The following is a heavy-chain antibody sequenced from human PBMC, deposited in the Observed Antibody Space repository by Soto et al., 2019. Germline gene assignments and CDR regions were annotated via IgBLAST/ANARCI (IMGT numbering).Heavy chain of an antibody. V-gene: IGHV3-23*01. Sequence: SGGSLRLSCAASGFSFSRSAMGWVRQAPGKGLEWVSLISSSGTNTYYVDSVKGRFTISRDNSMSTLYLQLDTLRVEDTAVYYCATQDFRGTTGTTWGQGTLVTVSS. CDR2: ISSSGTNT. D-gene: IGHD1-1*01. J-gene: IGHJ4*02. CDR3: ATQDFRGTTGTT. CDR1: GFSFSRSA.